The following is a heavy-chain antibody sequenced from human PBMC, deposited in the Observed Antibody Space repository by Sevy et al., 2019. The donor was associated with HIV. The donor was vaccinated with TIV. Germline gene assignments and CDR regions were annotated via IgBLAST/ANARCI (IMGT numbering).Heavy chain of an antibody. J-gene: IGHJ4*02. D-gene: IGHD3-10*01. CDR1: GCTFSNYF. CDR2: ISSGSSYI. Sequence: GSLRLSCAASGCTFSNYFMNWVRQAPGKGLEWVSSISSGSSYIFYADSLKGRFTISRDNAKNSLYLHMNSLRADDTAVYYCARGDYYGSLYYFDYWGPGILVTVSS. CDR3: ARGDYYGSLYYFDY. V-gene: IGHV3-21*01.